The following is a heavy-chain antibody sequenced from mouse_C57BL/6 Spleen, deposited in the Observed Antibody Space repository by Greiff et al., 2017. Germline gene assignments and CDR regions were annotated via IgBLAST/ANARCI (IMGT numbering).Heavy chain of an antibody. CDR3: ARHAGGYGSYTWFAY. V-gene: IGHV5-2*01. J-gene: IGHJ3*01. Sequence: EVKLMESGGGLVQPGESLKLSCESNEYEFPSHDMSWVRKTPEKRLELVAAINSDGGSTNYPDTMQRRYIITTDNTTKTLYLQMSSLRSEDTALDYCARHAGGYGSYTWFAYWGQGTLVTVSA. CDR1: EYEFPSHD. CDR2: INSDGGST. D-gene: IGHD1-1*02.